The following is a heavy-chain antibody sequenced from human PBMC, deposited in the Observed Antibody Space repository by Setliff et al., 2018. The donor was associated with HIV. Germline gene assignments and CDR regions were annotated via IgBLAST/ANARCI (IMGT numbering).Heavy chain of an antibody. CDR3: ARDLIWGFDY. J-gene: IGHJ4*02. D-gene: IGHD3-16*01. Sequence: GGSLRLSCAASGFTFSSYHMDWVRQAPGKGLEWVSYITSTSSIIYYADSVKGRFTVSRDNARSSLYLQVNSLRSDDTAVYYCARDLIWGFDYWGQGTPVTVSS. CDR1: GFTFSSYH. CDR2: ITSTSSII. V-gene: IGHV3-48*01.